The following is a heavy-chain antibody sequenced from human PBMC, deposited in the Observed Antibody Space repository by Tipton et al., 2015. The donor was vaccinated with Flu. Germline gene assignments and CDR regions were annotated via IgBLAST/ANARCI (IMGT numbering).Heavy chain of an antibody. CDR2: INHSGST. D-gene: IGHD1-26*01. CDR3: ARSRANSYYYYGMDV. J-gene: IGHJ6*02. CDR1: GGSFSGYY. V-gene: IGHV4-34*01. Sequence: TLSLTCAVYGGSFSGYYWSWIRQPPGKGLEWIGEINHSGSTNYNPSLKSRVTISVDTSKNQFSLKLSSVTAADTAVYYCARSRANSYYYYGMDVWGQGTTVTVSS.